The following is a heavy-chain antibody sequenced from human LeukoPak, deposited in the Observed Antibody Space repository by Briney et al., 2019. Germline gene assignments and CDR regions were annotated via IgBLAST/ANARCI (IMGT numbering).Heavy chain of an antibody. D-gene: IGHD2-2*01. J-gene: IGHJ6*02. CDR2: IKQDGSEK. Sequence: GGSLRLSCAASGFTFSSYWMSWVRQAPGKGLEWVANIKQDGSEKYYVDSVKGRFTISRDNAKNSLYLQMNSLRAEDTAVYYCARDDASTNDYYGMDVWGQGTTVTVSS. CDR3: ARDDASTNDYYGMDV. CDR1: GFTFSSYW. V-gene: IGHV3-7*01.